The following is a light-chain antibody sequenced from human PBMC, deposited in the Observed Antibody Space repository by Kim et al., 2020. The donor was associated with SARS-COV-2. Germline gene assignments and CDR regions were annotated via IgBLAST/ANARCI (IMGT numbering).Light chain of an antibody. V-gene: IGKV1D-16*01. Sequence: DIQMTQSPSSLSASVGDRVTITCRASQGISSWLAWYQQKPEKAPKPLIYTASRLQSGVPSRFSGSGSGTDFTLTISSLQPEDFATYYCQQYNTSPYTFGGGTKLEIK. CDR2: TAS. CDR3: QQYNTSPYT. CDR1: QGISSW. J-gene: IGKJ4*01.